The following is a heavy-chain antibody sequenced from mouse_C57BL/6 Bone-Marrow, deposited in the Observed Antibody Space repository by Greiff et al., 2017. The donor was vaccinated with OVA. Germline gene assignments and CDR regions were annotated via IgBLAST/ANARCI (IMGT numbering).Heavy chain of an antibody. V-gene: IGHV1-15*01. J-gene: IGHJ1*03. D-gene: IGHD1-1*01. CDR3: TRYGSSYWYFDV. CDR2: IDPETGGT. Sequence: QVQLQQSGAELVRPGASVTLSCKASGYTFTDYEMHWVKQTPVHGLEWIGAIDPETGGTAYNQKFKGKAILTADKSSSTAYMELRSLTSEDSAVYDCTRYGSSYWYFDVWGTGTTVTVSS. CDR1: GYTFTDYE.